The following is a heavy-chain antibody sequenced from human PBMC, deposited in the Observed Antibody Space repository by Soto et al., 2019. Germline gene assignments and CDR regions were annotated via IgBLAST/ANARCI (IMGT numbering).Heavy chain of an antibody. J-gene: IGHJ5*02. D-gene: IGHD3-9*01. CDR3: AKDFRTALRYFDWPKFDP. Sequence: GGSLRLSCAASGFTFSSYGMHWVRQAPGKGLKWVAVISYDGSNKYYADSVKGRFTISRDNSKNTLYLQMNSLRAEDTAVYYCAKDFRTALRYFDWPKFDPWGQGTLVTVSS. CDR2: ISYDGSNK. CDR1: GFTFSSYG. V-gene: IGHV3-30*18.